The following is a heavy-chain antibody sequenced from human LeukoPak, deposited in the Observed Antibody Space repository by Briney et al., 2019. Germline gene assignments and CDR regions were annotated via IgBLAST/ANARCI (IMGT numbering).Heavy chain of an antibody. CDR1: GFTFSSYV. CDR2: LSGSGVST. Sequence: GGSLRLSCAASGFTFSSYVMNWVRQAPGKGLEWVSDLSGSGVSTYYADSVKGRFTISRNNSKNTLYLQMNSLTAEDTAVYYCAKTYSSGWYAKPLDYWGQGTLVTVSS. J-gene: IGHJ4*02. V-gene: IGHV3-23*01. D-gene: IGHD6-19*01. CDR3: AKTYSSGWYAKPLDY.